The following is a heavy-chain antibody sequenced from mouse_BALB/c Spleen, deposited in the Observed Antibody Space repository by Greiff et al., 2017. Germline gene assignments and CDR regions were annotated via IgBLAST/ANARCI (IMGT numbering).Heavy chain of an antibody. V-gene: IGHV7-3*02. D-gene: IGHD2-1*01. CDR3: ARDGNLFAY. Sequence: EVMLVDSGGGLVQPGGSLRLSCATSGFTFTDYYMSWVRQPPGKALEWLGFIRNKANGYTTEYSASVKGRFTISRDNSQSILYLQMNTLRAEDSATYYCARDGNLFAYWGQGTLVTVSA. CDR1: GFTFTDYY. J-gene: IGHJ3*01. CDR2: IRNKANGYTT.